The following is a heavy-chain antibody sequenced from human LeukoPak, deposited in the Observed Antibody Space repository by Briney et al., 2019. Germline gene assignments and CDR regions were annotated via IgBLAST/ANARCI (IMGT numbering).Heavy chain of an antibody. J-gene: IGHJ5*02. D-gene: IGHD3-10*01. CDR1: GGSISSGGYS. Sequence: SQTLSLTCAVSGGSISSGGYSWSGIRQPPGKGLEWIGYIYHSGSTYYNPSLKSRVTISVDRSKNQFSLKLSSVTAADTAVYYCARGIVLLRAHWFDPRGQGTLVTVSS. CDR2: IYHSGST. V-gene: IGHV4-30-2*01. CDR3: ARGIVLLRAHWFDP.